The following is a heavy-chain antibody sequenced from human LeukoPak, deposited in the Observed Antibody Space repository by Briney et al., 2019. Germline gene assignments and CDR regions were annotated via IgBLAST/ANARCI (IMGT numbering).Heavy chain of an antibody. Sequence: GGALRLSCAASGFTFSDYAMRGVRQAPGKGLEGVAVIWFDGSETYYADSVMGRFTISRDKSKNTLFLQMNSLRADDTAVYYCAKDNMDPSSCLDYWGQGTLVTVSS. CDR3: AKDNMDPSSCLDY. V-gene: IGHV3-33*03. D-gene: IGHD2-2*03. CDR2: IWFDGSET. CDR1: GFTFSDYA. J-gene: IGHJ4*02.